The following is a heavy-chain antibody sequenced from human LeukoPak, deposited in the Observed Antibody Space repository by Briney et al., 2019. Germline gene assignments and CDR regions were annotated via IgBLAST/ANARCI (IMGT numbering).Heavy chain of an antibody. V-gene: IGHV3-53*01. CDR3: AKTMGAIDHDY. Sequence: AGGSLRLSCAASGFTVSSNYLSWVRQAPGRGLEWVSVIYSDGNTYYADSVKGRFTISRDNSKNTLYLQMNSLRAEDTAVYYCAKTMGAIDHDYWGQGALVTVSS. D-gene: IGHD1-26*01. CDR1: GFTVSSNY. CDR2: IYSDGNT. J-gene: IGHJ4*02.